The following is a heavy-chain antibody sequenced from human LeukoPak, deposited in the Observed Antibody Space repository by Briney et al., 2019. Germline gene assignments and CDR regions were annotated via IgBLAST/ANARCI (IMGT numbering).Heavy chain of an antibody. CDR3: ARDPPPDSRGYYQYYIDY. Sequence: ASVKVSCKASGYTFTSYYMHWVRQAPGQGLEWMGIINPSGGSTNYAQKFQGRVTMTRDTSTSTVYMELSSLRSEDTAVYYCARDPPPDSRGYYQYYIDYWGQGTLVTVSS. J-gene: IGHJ4*02. CDR2: INPSGGST. V-gene: IGHV1-46*01. D-gene: IGHD3-22*01. CDR1: GYTFTSYY.